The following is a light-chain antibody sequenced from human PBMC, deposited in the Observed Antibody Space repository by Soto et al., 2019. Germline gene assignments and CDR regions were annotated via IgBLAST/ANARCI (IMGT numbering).Light chain of an antibody. V-gene: IGKV1-6*01. J-gene: IGKJ1*01. CDR3: LHDYNYPRT. Sequence: IQMTQSPSSLSASVGDRVTITCRASQSISSYLNWYQQKPGKAPKLLIYAASNLQSGVPSRFSGSGSGTDFTLTISSLQPEDFATYYCLHDYNYPRTFGQVTMV. CDR2: AAS. CDR1: QSISSY.